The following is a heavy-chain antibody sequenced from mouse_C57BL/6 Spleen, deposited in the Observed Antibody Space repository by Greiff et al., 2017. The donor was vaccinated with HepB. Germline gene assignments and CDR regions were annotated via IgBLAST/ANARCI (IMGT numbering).Heavy chain of an antibody. J-gene: IGHJ2*01. CDR1: GFTFNTYA. CDR3: VRDGLGRNYFDY. Sequence: EVQRVESGGGLVQPKGSLKLSCAASGFTFNTYAMHWVRQAPGKGLEWVARIRSKSSNYATYYADSVKDRFTISRDDSQSMLYLQVNNLKTEDTAMYYCVRDGLGRNYFDYWGQGTTLTVSS. V-gene: IGHV10-3*01. D-gene: IGHD4-1*01. CDR2: IRSKSSNYAT.